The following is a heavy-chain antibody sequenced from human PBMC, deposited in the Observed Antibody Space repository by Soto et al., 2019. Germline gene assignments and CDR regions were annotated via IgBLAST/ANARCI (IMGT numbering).Heavy chain of an antibody. CDR1: GFTFRSYE. CDR3: ARAFNSSGTTRDY. D-gene: IGHD6-25*01. Sequence: GGSLRLSCAASGFTFRSYEMNWVRQAPGKGLEWVSYISSSGSTIYYADSVKGRFTISRDNAKNSLYLQMNSLRAEDTADYYCARAFNSSGTTRDYWGQGTLVT. V-gene: IGHV3-48*03. CDR2: ISSSGSTI. J-gene: IGHJ4*02.